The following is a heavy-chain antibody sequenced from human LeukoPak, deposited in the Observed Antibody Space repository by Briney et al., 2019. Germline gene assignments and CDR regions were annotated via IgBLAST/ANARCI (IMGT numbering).Heavy chain of an antibody. J-gene: IGHJ4*02. V-gene: IGHV3-7*01. CDR2: IKQDGSEK. CDR1: GFTFGNYR. Sequence: GGSLRLSCAASGFTFGNYRMSWVRQAPGKGLEWVANIKQDGSEKYYVDSVKGRFTISRDNAKNTLYLQMNSLRAEDTAVYYCARDRNDFWSGRRGVDYWGQGTLVTVSS. CDR3: ARDRNDFWSGRRGVDY. D-gene: IGHD3-3*01.